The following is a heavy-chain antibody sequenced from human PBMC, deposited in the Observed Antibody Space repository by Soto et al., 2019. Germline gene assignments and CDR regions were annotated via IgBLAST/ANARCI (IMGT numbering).Heavy chain of an antibody. CDR1: GFTFSSYA. D-gene: IGHD3-3*01. V-gene: IGHV3-30-3*01. J-gene: IGHJ6*02. CDR2: ISYDGSNK. Sequence: PGGSLRLSCAASGFTFSSYAMHWVRQAPGKGLEWVAVISYDGSNKYYADSVKGRFTISRDNSKNTLYLQMNSLRAEDTAVYYCARITTPYYDFWSGYYPPAPLYGMDVWGQGTTVTVSS. CDR3: ARITTPYYDFWSGYYPPAPLYGMDV.